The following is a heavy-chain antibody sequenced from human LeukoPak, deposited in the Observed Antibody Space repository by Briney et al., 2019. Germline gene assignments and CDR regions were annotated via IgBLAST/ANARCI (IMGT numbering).Heavy chain of an antibody. CDR1: GCSVSSGSYY. J-gene: IGHJ5*02. CDR3: ARCGDWFDP. D-gene: IGHD3-10*01. V-gene: IGHV4-61*01. CDR2: IYYRGST. Sequence: PSETLSLTCTVSGCSVSSGSYYWSWIRQPPGKGLEWIGYIYYRGSTNYNPSLKSRVTISIDTSKNQFSLKLSSVTAADTAVYYCARCGDWFDPWGQGTLVTVSS.